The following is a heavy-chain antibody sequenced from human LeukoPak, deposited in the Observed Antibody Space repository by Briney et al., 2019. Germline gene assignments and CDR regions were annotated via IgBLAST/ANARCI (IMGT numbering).Heavy chain of an antibody. CDR2: IHYSGST. D-gene: IGHD3-22*01. Sequence: SETLSLTCTVSNGSISSYYWSWLRQPPGRGLEWIGYIHYSGSTTYNPSLKSRVTISVDTSKNQFSLKLSSVTAADTAVYYCARVYYYDSSGSPPYFDIWGQGTMVTVSS. J-gene: IGHJ3*02. V-gene: IGHV4-59*12. CDR3: ARVYYYDSSGSPPYFDI. CDR1: NGSISSYY.